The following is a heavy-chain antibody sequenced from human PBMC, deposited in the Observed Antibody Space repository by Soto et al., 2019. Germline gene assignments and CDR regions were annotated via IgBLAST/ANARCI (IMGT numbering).Heavy chain of an antibody. CDR2: IYTSGST. Sequence: PSETLSLTCTVSGGSISSYYWSWIRQPAGKGLEWIGRIYTSGSTNYNPSLKSRVTMSVDTPKNQFSLKLSSVTAADTAVYYCARDFPYSSSWYAGFDYWGQGTLVTVSS. D-gene: IGHD6-13*01. J-gene: IGHJ4*02. V-gene: IGHV4-4*07. CDR1: GGSISSYY. CDR3: ARDFPYSSSWYAGFDY.